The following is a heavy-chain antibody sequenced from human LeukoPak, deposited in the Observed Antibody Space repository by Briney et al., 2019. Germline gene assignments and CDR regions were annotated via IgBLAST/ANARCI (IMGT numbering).Heavy chain of an antibody. CDR2: ISWNSGSI. D-gene: IGHD5-18*01. CDR1: GFTFDDYA. J-gene: IGHJ2*01. V-gene: IGHV3-9*01. CDR3: AKDINRYSYRNWYFDL. Sequence: PGRSLRLSCAASGFTFDDYAMHWVRQAPGKGLEWVSGISWNSGSIGYADSVKGRFTISRDNAKNSLYLQMNSLRAEDTALYYCAKDINRYSYRNWYFDLWGRGTLVTVSS.